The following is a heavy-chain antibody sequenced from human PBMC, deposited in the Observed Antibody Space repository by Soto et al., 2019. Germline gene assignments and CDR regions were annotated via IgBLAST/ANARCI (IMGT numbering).Heavy chain of an antibody. D-gene: IGHD2-15*01. CDR1: GYAINSGYY. Sequence: PSETLSLTCGVSGYAINSGYYWGWIRQSPGKGLEWIGNMYPGGFSYYNPSLKSRVTISVDTWKNRFSLNLRSVTAADTAVYYCARTVVVVVGNVPDYFDYWGQGMLVTVSS. CDR3: ARTVVVVVGNVPDYFDY. V-gene: IGHV4-38-2*01. CDR2: MYPGGFS. J-gene: IGHJ4*02.